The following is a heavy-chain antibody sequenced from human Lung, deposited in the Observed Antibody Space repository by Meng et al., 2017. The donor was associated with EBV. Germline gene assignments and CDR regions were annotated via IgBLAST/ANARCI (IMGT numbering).Heavy chain of an antibody. CDR2: ISSGNSYI. D-gene: IGHD1-7*01. V-gene: IGHV3-21*02. CDR3: ARLSGTGWFDP. CDR1: GFIFSNYN. Sequence: EVQLVGSGGGLVKPGESLRLSCAASGFIFSNYNMNWVRQAPGKGLEWVSSISSGNSYIYYADSVKGRFTISRDNAKNSLSLQMNSLRAEDTAVYYCARLSGTGWFDPWGQGTLVTVSS. J-gene: IGHJ5*02.